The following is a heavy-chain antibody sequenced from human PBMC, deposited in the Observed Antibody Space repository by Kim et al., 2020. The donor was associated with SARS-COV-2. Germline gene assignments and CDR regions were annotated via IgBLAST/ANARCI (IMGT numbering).Heavy chain of an antibody. Sequence: GGSLRLSCAASGFTFSSYEMNWVRQAPGKGLEWVSYISSSGSTIYYADSVKGRFTISRDKAKNSLYLQMNSLRAEDTAVYYCARDAGYYDRYYYGMDVWGQGPTVTVS. D-gene: IGHD3-22*01. V-gene: IGHV3-48*03. CDR1: GFTFSSYE. CDR3: ARDAGYYDRYYYGMDV. J-gene: IGHJ6*02. CDR2: ISSSGSTI.